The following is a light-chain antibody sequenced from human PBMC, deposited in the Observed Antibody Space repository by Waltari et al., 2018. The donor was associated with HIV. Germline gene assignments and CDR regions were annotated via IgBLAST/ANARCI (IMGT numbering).Light chain of an antibody. CDR1: RSNIGARFD. V-gene: IGLV1-40*01. CDR2: GNS. Sequence: QSVLTQPPSVSGAPGQRVTISCSGSRSNIGARFDVHWYQQIPGTAPKLLIYGNSNRPSGVPDRFAGSKSGTSASLAITGLQAEDEADDYCQSYDSSLSGSVFGGGTKLTVL. CDR3: QSYDSSLSGSV. J-gene: IGLJ3*02.